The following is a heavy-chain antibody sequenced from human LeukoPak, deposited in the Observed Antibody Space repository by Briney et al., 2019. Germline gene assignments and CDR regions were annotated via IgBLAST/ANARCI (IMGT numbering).Heavy chain of an antibody. CDR3: ARALREATVTTYYFDY. J-gene: IGHJ4*02. V-gene: IGHV1-2*02. Sequence: ASVKVSCKASGYTFTGYYMHWVRQAPGQGLEWVGWINPNSGGTNYAQKFQGRVTMTRDTSISTAYMELSRLRSDDTAVYYCARALREATVTTYYFDYWGQGTLVTVSS. D-gene: IGHD4-17*01. CDR2: INPNSGGT. CDR1: GYTFTGYY.